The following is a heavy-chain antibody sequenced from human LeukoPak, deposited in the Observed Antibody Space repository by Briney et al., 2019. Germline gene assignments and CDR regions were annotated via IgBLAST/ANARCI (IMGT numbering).Heavy chain of an antibody. V-gene: IGHV4-4*07. CDR2: IHTSGTT. CDR3: ARAIMGYYFDF. D-gene: IGHD3-16*01. CDR1: GGSMSDYY. Sequence: SETLSLTCTVSGGSMSDYYWSFIRQSAGTGLEWLGRIHTSGTTWYNPSLKSRLTISVDTSENQFSLKLTSMTAADTAVYYCARAIMGYYFDFWGQGTLVTVAS. J-gene: IGHJ4*02.